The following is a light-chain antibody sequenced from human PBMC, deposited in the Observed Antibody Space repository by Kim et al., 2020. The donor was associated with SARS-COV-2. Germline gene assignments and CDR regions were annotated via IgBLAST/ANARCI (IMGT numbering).Light chain of an antibody. CDR1: QRVSSSY. J-gene: IGKJ1*01. CDR3: QQYGSSPRT. Sequence: SPGDRATLSCRARQRVSSSYLAWYPQKPGQAPRLLIYGASSRATGIPDRFSGSGSGTDFTLTISRLEPEDFAVYYCQQYGSSPRTFGQGTKVEIK. CDR2: GAS. V-gene: IGKV3-20*01.